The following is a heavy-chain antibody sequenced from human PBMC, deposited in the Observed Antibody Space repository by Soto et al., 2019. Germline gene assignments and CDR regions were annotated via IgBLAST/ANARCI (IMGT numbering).Heavy chain of an antibody. CDR2: ISYDGSNK. D-gene: IGHD5-18*01. V-gene: IGHV3-30*18. CDR1: GFTFSSYG. CDR3: AKDLDTAMVGFYYYGMDV. J-gene: IGHJ6*02. Sequence: GGSLRLSCVASGFTFSSYGMHWVRQAPGKGLEWVAVISYDGSNKYYADSVKGRFTISRDNSKNTLYLQMNSLRAEDTAVYYCAKDLDTAMVGFYYYGMDVWGQGTTVTVSS.